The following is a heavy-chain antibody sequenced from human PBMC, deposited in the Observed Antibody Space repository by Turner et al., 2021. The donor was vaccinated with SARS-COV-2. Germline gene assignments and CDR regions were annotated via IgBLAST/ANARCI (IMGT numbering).Heavy chain of an antibody. Sequence: QLQLQESGPGLVKPSETLSLTCTVPGGSISSSSYYWGWIRQPPGKGLEWIGSIYYSGSTYYNPSLKSRVTISVDTSKNQFSVKLSSVTAADTAVYYCAIAPNYYYGMDVWGQGTTVTVSS. CDR3: AIAPNYYYGMDV. J-gene: IGHJ6*02. V-gene: IGHV4-39*01. CDR1: GGSISSSSYY. CDR2: IYYSGST.